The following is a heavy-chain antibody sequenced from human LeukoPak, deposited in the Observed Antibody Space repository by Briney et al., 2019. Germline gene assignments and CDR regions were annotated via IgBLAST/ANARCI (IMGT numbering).Heavy chain of an antibody. J-gene: IGHJ4*02. D-gene: IGHD2-15*01. CDR3: AREDSWYFDY. CDR1: GFTFSSYA. CDR2: TSYDGCKK. V-gene: IGHV3-30-3*01. Sequence: GVSLRLSCAASGFTFSSYAMHWVRQAPGKGLEYVAVTSYDGCKKYYADSVKGRFTISRDNSKNTLYLQMNSLRPEDTAVYYCAREDSWYFDYWGQGTLVTASA.